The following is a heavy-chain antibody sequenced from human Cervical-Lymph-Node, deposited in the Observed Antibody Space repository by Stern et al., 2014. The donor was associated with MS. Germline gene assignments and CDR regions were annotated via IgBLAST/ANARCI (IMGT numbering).Heavy chain of an antibody. J-gene: IGHJ4*02. CDR2: IYPGDSDI. Sequence: VQLVESGAELKKSGESLKISCKTSGYNFSNYWVAWGRQVSGKGLEWIGIIYPGDSDIRYSPSCQGHVTMSVDKSNTTAYLQWKSLKASDTAVYYCARWSVACDYWGQGALITVSS. V-gene: IGHV5-51*03. CDR3: ARWSVACDY. CDR1: GYNFSNYW. D-gene: IGHD2-21*01.